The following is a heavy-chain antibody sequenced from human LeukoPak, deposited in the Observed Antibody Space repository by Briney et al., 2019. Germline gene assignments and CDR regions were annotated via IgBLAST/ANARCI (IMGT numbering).Heavy chain of an antibody. J-gene: IGHJ1*01. Sequence: GGSLRLSCAASGFTFSTYTMNWVRQAPGKGLEWVSSITRSSSYIYYADSVKGRFTISRDNSKNTLYLQMNSLRAEDTAVYYCAKDMGGPAYCGGDCYSRFFQHWGQGTLVTVS. CDR3: AKDMGGPAYCGGDCYSRFFQH. CDR1: GFTFSTYT. D-gene: IGHD2-21*02. V-gene: IGHV3-21*01. CDR2: ITRSSSYI.